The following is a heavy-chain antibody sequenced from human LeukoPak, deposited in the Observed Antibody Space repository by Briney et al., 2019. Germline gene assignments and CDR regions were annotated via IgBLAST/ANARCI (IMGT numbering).Heavy chain of an antibody. CDR3: ARGPRPTGRGYYYYMDV. J-gene: IGHJ6*03. CDR1: GYSISSGYY. Sequence: SETLSLTCTVSGYSISSGYYWGWIRQPPGKGLEWIGSIYHSGSTYYNPSLKSRVTISVDTSKNQFSLKLSSVTAADTAVYYCARGPRPTGRGYYYYMDVWGKGTTVTISS. CDR2: IYHSGST. D-gene: IGHD1-14*01. V-gene: IGHV4-38-2*02.